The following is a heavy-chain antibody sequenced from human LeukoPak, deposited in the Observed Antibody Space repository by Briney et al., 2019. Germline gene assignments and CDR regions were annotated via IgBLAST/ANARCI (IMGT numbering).Heavy chain of an antibody. CDR1: GFRFSDFA. Sequence: GGSLRLSCAASGFRFSDFAMTWVRQAPGKGPEWVSAIGGRGGSTYYADSVGGRFTISRDNSKDMVYLQMNSLKVEDTATYYCGKEGGAWGQGTKVTVSS. CDR3: GKEGGA. V-gene: IGHV3-23*01. CDR2: IGGRGGST. J-gene: IGHJ5*02. D-gene: IGHD3-16*01.